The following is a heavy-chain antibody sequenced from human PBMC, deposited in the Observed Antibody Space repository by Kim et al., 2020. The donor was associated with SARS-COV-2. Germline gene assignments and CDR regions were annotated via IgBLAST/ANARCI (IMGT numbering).Heavy chain of an antibody. V-gene: IGHV3-11*01. CDR1: GFTFRDYY. Sequence: GGSLRLSCAASGFTFRDYYMSWIRQAPGKGLEWVSYISSSGSIIYCADSVKGRVTISRDNAKNSLYLQMNSLRAEDTAVYYCASPLRPQPHYYYMDVWG. J-gene: IGHJ6*03. CDR3: ASPLRPQPHYYYMDV. CDR2: ISSSGSII.